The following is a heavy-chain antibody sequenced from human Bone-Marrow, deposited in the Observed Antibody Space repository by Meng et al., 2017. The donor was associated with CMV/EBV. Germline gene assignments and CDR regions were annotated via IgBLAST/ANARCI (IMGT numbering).Heavy chain of an antibody. CDR1: GGTFSSYA. Sequence: SVKVSCKASGGTFSSYAISWVRQAPGQGLEWMGGIIPIFGTANYAQKFQGRVTITTDESTSTAYMELSSLRSEDTAVYYCARGVGATFHFDYWGQGTLVTVSS. V-gene: IGHV1-69*05. CDR2: IIPIFGTA. J-gene: IGHJ4*02. CDR3: ARGVGATFHFDY. D-gene: IGHD1-26*01.